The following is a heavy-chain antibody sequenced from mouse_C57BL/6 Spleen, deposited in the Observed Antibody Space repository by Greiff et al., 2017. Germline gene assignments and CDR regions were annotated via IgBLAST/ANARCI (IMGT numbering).Heavy chain of an antibody. CDR1: GFTFSDYY. CDR3: ARDRDYGNYGAMDY. Sequence: VQRVESEGGLVQPGSSMKLSCTASGFTFSDYYMAWVRQVPEKGLEWVANINYDGSSTYYLDSLKSRFIISRDNAKNILYLQMSSLKSEDTATYYCARDRDYGNYGAMDYWGQGTSVTVSS. CDR2: INYDGSST. J-gene: IGHJ4*01. D-gene: IGHD2-1*01. V-gene: IGHV5-16*01.